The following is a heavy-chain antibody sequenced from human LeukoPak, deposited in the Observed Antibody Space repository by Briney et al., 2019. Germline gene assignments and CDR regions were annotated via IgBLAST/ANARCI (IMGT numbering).Heavy chain of an antibody. CDR1: GGSISSGGYY. V-gene: IGHV4-31*03. D-gene: IGHD1-14*01. Sequence: PSETLSLTCTVSGGSISSGGYYWSWIRQHPGKGLEWIGYIYYSGSTYYNPSLKSRVTISVDTSKNQFSLKLSSVTAADTAVYYCASPKDRRGTDDAFDIWGQGTMVTISS. J-gene: IGHJ3*02. CDR3: ASPKDRRGTDDAFDI. CDR2: IYYSGST.